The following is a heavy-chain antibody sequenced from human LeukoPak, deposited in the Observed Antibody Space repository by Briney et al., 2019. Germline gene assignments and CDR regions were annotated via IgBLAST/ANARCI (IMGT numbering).Heavy chain of an antibody. CDR3: ARGGKLGYWQYYFDY. Sequence: GGSLRLSCAASGFTVSSNYRSWIRQAPGRGLEGVSVIYSGGSTYYADSVKGRFTISRDNSKNTLYLQMNSLRAEDTAVYYCARGGKLGYWQYYFDYWGQGTLVTVSS. V-gene: IGHV3-53*01. D-gene: IGHD7-27*01. CDR2: IYSGGST. J-gene: IGHJ4*02. CDR1: GFTVSSNY.